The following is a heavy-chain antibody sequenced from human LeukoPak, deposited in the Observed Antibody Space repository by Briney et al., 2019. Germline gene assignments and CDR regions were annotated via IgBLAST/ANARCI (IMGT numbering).Heavy chain of an antibody. D-gene: IGHD1-26*01. CDR3: ARDLVGATTTEFDP. Sequence: ASVKVSCKASGYTFTGYGISWVRQAPGQGLEWMGWISAYNGNTNYAQKLQGRVTMTTDTSTSTAYMELRSLRSDDTAVYYCARDLVGATTTEFDPWGQGTLVTVSS. CDR2: ISAYNGNT. V-gene: IGHV1-18*01. J-gene: IGHJ5*02. CDR1: GYTFTGYG.